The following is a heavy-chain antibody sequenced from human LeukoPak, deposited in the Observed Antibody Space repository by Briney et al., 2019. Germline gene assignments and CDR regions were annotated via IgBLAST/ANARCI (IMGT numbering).Heavy chain of an antibody. D-gene: IGHD2-2*01. J-gene: IGHJ4*02. Sequence: ASVKVFCKVSGYTLTELSMHWVREAPGKGREWMGGFYPEDGETIYAQKFQGRITMTEDTSTDTAYMELSSLRSEDTAVYYCATALVSPFDYWGQGTLVTVSS. V-gene: IGHV1-24*01. CDR2: FYPEDGET. CDR3: ATALVSPFDY. CDR1: GYTLTELS.